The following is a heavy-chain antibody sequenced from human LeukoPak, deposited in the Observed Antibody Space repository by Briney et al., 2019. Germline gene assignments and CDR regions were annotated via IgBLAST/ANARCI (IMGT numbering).Heavy chain of an antibody. CDR1: GGSISSYY. J-gene: IGHJ3*02. D-gene: IGHD1-26*01. CDR2: IYYSGST. Sequence: SETLSLTYTVSGGSISSYYWSWIRQPPGKGLEWIGYIYYSGSTNYNPSLKSRVTISVDTSKNQFSLKLSSVTAADTAVYYCARDPYRRDAFDIWGQGTMVTVSS. V-gene: IGHV4-59*01. CDR3: ARDPYRRDAFDI.